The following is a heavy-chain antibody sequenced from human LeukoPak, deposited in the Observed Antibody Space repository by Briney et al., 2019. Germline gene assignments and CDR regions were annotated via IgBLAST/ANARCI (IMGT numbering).Heavy chain of an antibody. Sequence: SETLSLTCTVSGYSITSGYYWGWIRQSPGKGLAWIGSIYHSGSSYYNPSLKSRVTISVDTSKNHFSLKLTSVTAADTAVYYCARGNGTQWDYYYMDVWGKGTTVTISS. CDR1: GYSITSGYY. CDR2: IYHSGSS. D-gene: IGHD6-19*01. J-gene: IGHJ6*03. V-gene: IGHV4-38-2*02. CDR3: ARGNGTQWDYYYMDV.